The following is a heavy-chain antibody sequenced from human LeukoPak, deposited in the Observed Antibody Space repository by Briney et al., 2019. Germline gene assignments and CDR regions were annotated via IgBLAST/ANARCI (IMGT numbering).Heavy chain of an antibody. D-gene: IGHD3-22*01. V-gene: IGHV3-48*01. CDR1: GFTFSSYA. Sequence: GGSLRLSCAASGFTFSSYAMSWVRQAPGKGLEWISYITIGSSTIYYADSVKGRFTISRDNAKNSLYLQMNSLRVEDTAIYYCTSGPSQGYDVWGQGTMVTVSS. CDR3: TSGPSQGYDV. CDR2: ITIGSSTI. J-gene: IGHJ3*01.